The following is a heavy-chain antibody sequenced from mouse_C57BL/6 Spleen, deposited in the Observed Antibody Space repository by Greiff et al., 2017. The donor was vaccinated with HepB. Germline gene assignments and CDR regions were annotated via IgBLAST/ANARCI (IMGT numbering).Heavy chain of an antibody. CDR3: ARYPVYYYGSTQYYFDY. D-gene: IGHD1-1*01. CDR2: IRNKANGYTT. CDR1: GFTFTDYY. Sequence: EVKLVESGGGLVQPGGSLSLSCAASGFTFTDYYMSWVRQPPGKALEWLGFIRNKANGYTTEYSASVTGRFTISRDNSQSILYLQMNALRAEDSATYYCARYPVYYYGSTQYYFDYWGQGTTLTVSS. J-gene: IGHJ2*01. V-gene: IGHV7-3*01.